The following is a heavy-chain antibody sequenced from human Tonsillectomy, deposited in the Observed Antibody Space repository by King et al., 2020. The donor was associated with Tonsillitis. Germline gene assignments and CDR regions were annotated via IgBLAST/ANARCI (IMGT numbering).Heavy chain of an antibody. D-gene: IGHD6-13*01. CDR1: GFRFSSCA. V-gene: IGHV3-30-3*01. J-gene: IGHJ4*02. Sequence: QLVQSGGGVVQPGRSLRLSCAASGFRFSSCAMQWVRQAPGKGLEWVAVISYDGNNKRYADSVRGRFTISRDNSKNTLYLQMNSLRPEDSAVYYCAYSIAPLSYFDSWGQGTLVTVSS. CDR2: ISYDGNNK. CDR3: AYSIAPLSYFDS.